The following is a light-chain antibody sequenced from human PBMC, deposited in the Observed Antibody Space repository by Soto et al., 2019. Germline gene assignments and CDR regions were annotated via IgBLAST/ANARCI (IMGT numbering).Light chain of an antibody. CDR1: QSVSSY. CDR2: DAS. J-gene: IGKJ4*01. V-gene: IGKV3-11*01. Sequence: EIVLTQSPATLSLSPGERATLSCRASQSVSSYLAWYQQKPGHAPRLLIYDASTRATGIPARFSGSGSGTDFTLTISSLEPEDFEVYYCQQRSNWPPALTFGRGTKVEIK. CDR3: QQRSNWPPALT.